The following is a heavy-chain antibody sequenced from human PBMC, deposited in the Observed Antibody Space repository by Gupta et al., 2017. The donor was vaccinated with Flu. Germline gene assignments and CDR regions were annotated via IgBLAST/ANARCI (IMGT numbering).Heavy chain of an antibody. Sequence: EVQLVESGGGLVQPGRSLRLSCVASGLSISDYAMTWVRQAPGKGLEWVGFIRTKPYGETTEYAASVKGRFSISRDDSENIAYLQMSSLKFEDTAIYYCTREHDVGIFPVVDPFDYWGQGTLVTVSS. V-gene: IGHV3-49*04. J-gene: IGHJ4*02. CDR2: IRTKPYGETT. CDR3: TREHDVGIFPVVDPFDY. D-gene: IGHD3-3*01. CDR1: GLSISDYA.